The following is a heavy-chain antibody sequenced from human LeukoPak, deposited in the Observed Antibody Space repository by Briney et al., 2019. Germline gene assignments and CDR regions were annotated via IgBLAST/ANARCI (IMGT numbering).Heavy chain of an antibody. V-gene: IGHV3-66*01. D-gene: IGHD2-21*02. CDR2: MYTGGGR. CDR3: TRGQSYCGADCYSD. J-gene: IGHJ4*02. Sequence: GGSLRLSSAASGFSVSNYYMSWVRQPPGKGLEWVSVMYTGGGRYYGDSVKGRFTISRDNSKSTVFLQMNSLRVEDTALYYCTRGQSYCGADCYSDWGQGTLVTVSS. CDR1: GFSVSNYY.